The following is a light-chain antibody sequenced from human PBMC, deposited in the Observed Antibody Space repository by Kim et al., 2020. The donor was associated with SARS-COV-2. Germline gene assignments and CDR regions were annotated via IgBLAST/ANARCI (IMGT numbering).Light chain of an antibody. CDR1: QSVGTY. Sequence: LSPGERDTLSCRASQSVGTYLAWYQQKPGQAPRLLIYDAFNRATGIPARFSGSGSGTDFTLTISSLEPEDFAVYYSQQRSDWPLTFGGGTKGDIK. V-gene: IGKV3-11*01. J-gene: IGKJ4*01. CDR2: DAF. CDR3: QQRSDWPLT.